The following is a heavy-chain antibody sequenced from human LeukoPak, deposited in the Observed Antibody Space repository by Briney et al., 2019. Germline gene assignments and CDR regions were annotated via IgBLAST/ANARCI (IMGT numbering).Heavy chain of an antibody. D-gene: IGHD6-19*01. J-gene: IGHJ4*02. CDR2: ISGSGGST. CDR1: GFTFSSYA. CDR3: AREIAVAGAPFDY. V-gene: IGHV3-23*01. Sequence: GGSLRLSCAASGFTFSSYAMSWVRQAPGKGLEWVSAISGSGGSTYYADSVKGRFTISRDNAKNSLYLQMNSLRAEDTAVYYCAREIAVAGAPFDYWGQGTLVTVSS.